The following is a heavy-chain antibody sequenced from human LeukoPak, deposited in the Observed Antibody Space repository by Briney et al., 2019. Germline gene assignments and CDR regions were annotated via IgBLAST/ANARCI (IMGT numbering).Heavy chain of an antibody. CDR3: ARGGGADYFDY. Sequence: GGSLRLSCAASGFTFSNYWMHWVRQAPGKGLVWVSRINNLGTSTNYADSVRGRFTIPRDDAKNTLYLQMNSLRAEDTAVYYCARGGGADYFDYWGRGTLVTVSS. CDR2: INNLGTST. CDR1: GFTFSNYW. D-gene: IGHD3-10*01. J-gene: IGHJ4*02. V-gene: IGHV3-74*01.